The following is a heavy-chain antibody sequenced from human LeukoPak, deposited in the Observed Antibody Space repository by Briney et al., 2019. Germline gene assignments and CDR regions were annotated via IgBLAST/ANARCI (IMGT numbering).Heavy chain of an antibody. J-gene: IGHJ3*02. V-gene: IGHV3-48*04. CDR2: ISSSSSTI. CDR3: AKDRSIAAGDDAFDI. Sequence: GGSLRLSCAASGFTFSSYSMNWVRQAPGKGLEWVSYISSSSSTIYYADSVKGRFTISRGNTKNSLYLQMNSLRAEDTAVYYCAKDRSIAAGDDAFDIWGQGTMVTVSS. D-gene: IGHD6-13*01. CDR1: GFTFSSYS.